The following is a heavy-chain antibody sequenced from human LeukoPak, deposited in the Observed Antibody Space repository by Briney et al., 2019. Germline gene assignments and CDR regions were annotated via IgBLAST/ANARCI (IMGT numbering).Heavy chain of an antibody. CDR3: ARDSRWIQFDY. Sequence: GGSLRLSCAASGFTFSSYEMNWVRQAPGKGLEWVSGIVPSGGTTYYADSVKGRFTVSRDNSKNTLYLQMNSLRADDTAVYYCARDSRWIQFDYWGQGTLVTVSS. CDR2: IVPSGGTT. CDR1: GFTFSSYE. D-gene: IGHD5-18*01. J-gene: IGHJ4*02. V-gene: IGHV3-23*01.